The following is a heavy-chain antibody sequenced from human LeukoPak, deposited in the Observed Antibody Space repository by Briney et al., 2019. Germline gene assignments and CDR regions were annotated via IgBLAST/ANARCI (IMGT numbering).Heavy chain of an antibody. D-gene: IGHD1-7*01. CDR1: GGSVSSSSSY. V-gene: IGHV4-39*01. J-gene: IGHJ6*03. CDR2: VYYSGTT. CDR3: VRQNSDYYYYYLDV. Sequence: PSETLSLTCTVSGGSVSSSSSYWAWIRQPPGRGLEWLGSVYYSGTTYYNTSLESRVTISEDTSRNRFSLMLSSVTAADTAVYYCVRQNSDYYYYYLDVWGEGTTVIVS.